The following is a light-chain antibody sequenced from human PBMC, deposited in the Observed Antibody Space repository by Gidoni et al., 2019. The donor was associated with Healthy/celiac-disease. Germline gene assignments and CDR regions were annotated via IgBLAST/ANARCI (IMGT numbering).Light chain of an antibody. V-gene: IGLV3-19*01. CDR3: NSRDSRGNHWV. CDR1: SLRRYY. J-gene: IGLJ3*02. Sequence: SSELTQDPAVYVALGQTVRITCQGDSLRRYYASWYQQKPGQATALVIYGKNTRPSGIPDRFSGSRSGNTASLPITGAQAEDEAYYFCNSRDSRGNHWVFGGWTKLTVL. CDR2: GKN.